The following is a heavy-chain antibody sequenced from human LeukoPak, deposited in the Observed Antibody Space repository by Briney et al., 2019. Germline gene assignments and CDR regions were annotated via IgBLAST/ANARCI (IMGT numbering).Heavy chain of an antibody. CDR1: GFTFSSYS. J-gene: IGHJ4*02. V-gene: IGHV3-21*01. D-gene: IGHD3-16*01. CDR2: ISSSSYI. CDR3: ARVHYDYVWGSFDY. Sequence: PGGSLRLSCAASGFTFSSYSMNWVRQAPGKGLEWVSSISSSSYIYYADSVKGRFTISRDNAKNSLYLQMNSLRAEDTAVYYCARVHYDYVWGSFDYWGQGTLVTVSS.